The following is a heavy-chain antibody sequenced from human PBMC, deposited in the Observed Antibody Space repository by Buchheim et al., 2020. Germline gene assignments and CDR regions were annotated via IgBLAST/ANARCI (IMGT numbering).Heavy chain of an antibody. CDR2: IKSKTDGGTT. CDR3: TTDPIVLVPAAMDYYYYGMDV. Sequence: EVQLVESGGGLVKPGGSLRLSCAASGFTFSNAWMNWVRQAPGKGLEWVGRIKSKTDGGTTDYAAPVKGRFTISRDDSKKTLYLQMNSLKTEDTAVYYCTTDPIVLVPAAMDYYYYGMDVWGQGTT. D-gene: IGHD2-2*01. CDR1: GFTFSNAW. V-gene: IGHV3-15*07. J-gene: IGHJ6*02.